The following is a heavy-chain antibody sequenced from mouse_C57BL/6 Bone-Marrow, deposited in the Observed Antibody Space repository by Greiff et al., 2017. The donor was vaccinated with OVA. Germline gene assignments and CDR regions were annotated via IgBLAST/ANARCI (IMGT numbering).Heavy chain of an antibody. CDR1: GFSFNTYA. D-gene: IGHD4-1*01. J-gene: IGHJ3*01. CDR2: IRSKSNNYAT. Sequence: EVKLVESGGGLVQPKGSLKLSCAASGFSFNTYAMNWVRQAPGKGLEWVARIRSKSNNYATYYADSVKDRFTISRDDSESMLYLQMNNLKTEDTAMYYCVRHGSGGFAYWGQGTLVTVSA. V-gene: IGHV10-1*01. CDR3: VRHGSGGFAY.